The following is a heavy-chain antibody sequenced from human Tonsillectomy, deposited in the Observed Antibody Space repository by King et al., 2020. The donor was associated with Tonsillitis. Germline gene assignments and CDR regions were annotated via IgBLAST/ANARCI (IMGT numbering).Heavy chain of an antibody. V-gene: IGHV3-53*01. J-gene: IGHJ6*02. Sequence: VQLVKSGGGLIQPGGSLRLSCAASGFTVSNNYMSWVRQAPGKGLEWVSIIYSGGNTYYADSVKGRFTISRDNSKNTLYLQMNSLRAEDTAVYYCARDCSSTSCYAAYCYGMDVWGQGTTVTVSS. CDR3: ARDCSSTSCYAAYCYGMDV. CDR2: IYSGGNT. D-gene: IGHD2-2*01. CDR1: GFTVSNNY.